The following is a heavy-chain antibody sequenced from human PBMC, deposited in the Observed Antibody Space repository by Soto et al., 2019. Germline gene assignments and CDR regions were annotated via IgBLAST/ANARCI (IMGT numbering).Heavy chain of an antibody. CDR1: GFIFSNAW. CDR2: VKSKTDGGTT. J-gene: IGHJ4*01. CDR3: TTDSYMTNIIVLFDY. Sequence: GGSLRLSCAASGFIFSNAWINWVRQAPGKGLEWVGRVKSKTDGGTTDFAAPVKGRFAISRDDSKNMVYLEMNSLKTEDTAIYYCTTDSYMTNIIVLFDYCAHGTLVTVSS. D-gene: IGHD4-17*01. V-gene: IGHV3-15*07.